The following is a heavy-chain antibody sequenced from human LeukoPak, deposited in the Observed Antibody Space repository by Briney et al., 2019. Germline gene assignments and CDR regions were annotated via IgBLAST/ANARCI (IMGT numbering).Heavy chain of an antibody. CDR3: VTGFTTMAVDYFDY. D-gene: IGHD5-18*01. V-gene: IGHV1-24*01. CDR1: GKTLSDLS. Sequence: GASVKVSCKVSGKTLSDLSIHCLRQPPGKGLEWLGGSDPEDGERIYAQMFQGRVTMTEDTSIDTAYMALSSLRSEDTAVYYCVTGFTTMAVDYFDYWGQGTLVTVSP. J-gene: IGHJ4*02. CDR2: SDPEDGER.